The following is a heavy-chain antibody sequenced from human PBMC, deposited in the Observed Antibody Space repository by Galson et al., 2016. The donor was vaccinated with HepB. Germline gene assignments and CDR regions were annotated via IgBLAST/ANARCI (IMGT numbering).Heavy chain of an antibody. CDR3: AKGDYSNYPVSFDY. V-gene: IGHV3-23*01. Sequence: SLRLSCAASGFRFSDYAMSWVRQSRGKGLEWVSAISGGGDSTYYAASVKGRFTISRDNSRNTHYLQMNSLRAEDTAVYYCAKGDYSNYPVSFDYWGQGTLVTVSS. D-gene: IGHD4-11*01. CDR1: GFRFSDYA. CDR2: ISGGGDST. J-gene: IGHJ4*02.